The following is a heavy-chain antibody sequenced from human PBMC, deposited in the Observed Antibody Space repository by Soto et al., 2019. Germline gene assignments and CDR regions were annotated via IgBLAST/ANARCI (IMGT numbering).Heavy chain of an antibody. CDR1: GYSFPSLD. CDR3: ARGVSAGVDY. Sequence: QVQLVQSGAEVREPGASVKVSCKASGYSFPSLDINWVRQTAGQGLEWMGWMEPSTGRTGYAQKFQGRVTMTRDTSINTAYMELTTLTSDDTAFYYCARGVSAGVDYWGQGTLVTVSS. D-gene: IGHD1-26*01. V-gene: IGHV1-8*01. CDR2: MEPSTGRT. J-gene: IGHJ4*02.